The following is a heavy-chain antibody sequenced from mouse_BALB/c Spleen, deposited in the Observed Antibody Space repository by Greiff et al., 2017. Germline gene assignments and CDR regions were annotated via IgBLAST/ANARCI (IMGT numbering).Heavy chain of an antibody. CDR3: TRCIERPFAMDN. V-gene: IGHV1-69*02. CDR2: IYPSDSYT. Sequence: QVQLQQPGAELVRPGASVKLSCKASGYTFTSYWINWVKQRPGQGLEWIGNIYPSDSYTNYNQKFKDKATLTVDKSSSTAYMQLSSPTSEDSAVYYSTRCIERPFAMDNWGQGTSDTVSS. CDR1: GYTFTSYW. J-gene: IGHJ4*01.